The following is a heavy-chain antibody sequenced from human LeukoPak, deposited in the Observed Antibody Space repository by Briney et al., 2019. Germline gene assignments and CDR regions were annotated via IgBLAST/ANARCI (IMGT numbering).Heavy chain of an antibody. CDR1: GGSISSSSYY. Sequence: SETLSLTCTVSGGSISSSSYYWGWIRQPPGKGLEWIGSIYYSGSTYYNPSLKSRVTISVDTSKNQFSLKLSSVTAADTAVYYCARQDVWFGELFIGYWGQGTLVTVSS. CDR3: ARQDVWFGELFIGY. D-gene: IGHD3-10*01. V-gene: IGHV4-39*01. J-gene: IGHJ4*02. CDR2: IYYSGST.